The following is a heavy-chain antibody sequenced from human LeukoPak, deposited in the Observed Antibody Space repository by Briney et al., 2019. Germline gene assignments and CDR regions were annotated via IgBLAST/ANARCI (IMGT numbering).Heavy chain of an antibody. V-gene: IGHV3-48*04. Sequence: GGSLRLSCAASGFTFSSYSMNWVRQAPGKGLEWVSYISSSSAIYYADSVKGRFTISRDNAKNSLYLQMNSLRAEDTAVYYCARWDSGTYQDYWGQGTLVTVSS. CDR3: ARWDSGTYQDY. CDR2: ISSSSAI. J-gene: IGHJ4*02. D-gene: IGHD1-26*01. CDR1: GFTFSSYS.